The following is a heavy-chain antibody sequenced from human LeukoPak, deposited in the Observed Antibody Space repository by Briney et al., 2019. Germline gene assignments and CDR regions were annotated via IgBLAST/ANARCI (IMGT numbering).Heavy chain of an antibody. J-gene: IGHJ5*02. CDR3: ARAPTRRWFAP. CDR1: GGSFSGYY. V-gene: IGHV4-34*01. D-gene: IGHD1-1*01. Sequence: ASETLSLTCAVYGGSFSGYYWSWIRQPPGKGLEWIGEINHSGSTNYNLSLKSRVTISVDTSKNQFSLKLSSVTAADTAVYYCARAPTRRWFAPWGQGTLVTVYS. CDR2: INHSGST.